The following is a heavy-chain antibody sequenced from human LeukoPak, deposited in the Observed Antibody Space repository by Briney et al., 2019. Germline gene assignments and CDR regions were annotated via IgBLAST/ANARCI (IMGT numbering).Heavy chain of an antibody. V-gene: IGHV1-69*04. CDR1: GGTFGSYT. CDR2: IIPILGIA. CDR3: AREPQDTAMAH. Sequence: ASVKVSCKASGGTFGSYTISWVRQAPGQGLEWMGRIIPILGIANYAQKFQGRVTITADKSTSTAYMELSSPRSEDTAVYYCAREPQDTAMAHWGQGTLVTVSS. J-gene: IGHJ4*02. D-gene: IGHD5-18*01.